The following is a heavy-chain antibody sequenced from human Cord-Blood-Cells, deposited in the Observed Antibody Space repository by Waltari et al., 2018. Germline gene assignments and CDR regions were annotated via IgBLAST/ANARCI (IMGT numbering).Heavy chain of an antibody. D-gene: IGHD3-10*01. Sequence: QVQLQESGPGLVTPSETLSLTCTVSGYSISRGSSWVWLRQPPGKGLEWIGSIYHSGSTYYNPSLKSRVTISVDTSKNQFSLKLSSVTAADTAVYYCASGSMVRGVIIDYWGQGTLVTVSS. J-gene: IGHJ4*02. CDR2: IYHSGST. CDR1: GYSISRGSS. CDR3: ASGSMVRGVIIDY. V-gene: IGHV4-38-2*02.